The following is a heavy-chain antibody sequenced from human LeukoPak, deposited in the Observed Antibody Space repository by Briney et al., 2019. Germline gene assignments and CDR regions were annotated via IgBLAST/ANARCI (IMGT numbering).Heavy chain of an antibody. J-gene: IGHJ4*02. CDR3: ARDANRLWVLQEIAVAYDY. CDR2: IKQDGSEK. CDR1: GFTFSSYW. D-gene: IGHD6-19*01. Sequence: GGSLRLSCAASGFTFSSYWMSWVRQAPGKGLEWVANIKQDGSEKYYVDSVKGRFTISRDNAKNSLYLQMNSLRAEDTAVYCARDANRLWVLQEIAVAYDYWGQGTLVTVSS. V-gene: IGHV3-7*01.